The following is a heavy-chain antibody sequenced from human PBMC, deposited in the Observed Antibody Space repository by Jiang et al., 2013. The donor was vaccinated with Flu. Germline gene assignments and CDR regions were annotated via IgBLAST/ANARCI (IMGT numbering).Heavy chain of an antibody. CDR2: IYPGDSDT. D-gene: IGHD3-22*01. J-gene: IGHJ4*02. Sequence: PGESLKISCKGSGYSFTSYWIGWVRQMPGKGLEWMGIIYPGDSDTRYSPSFQGQVTISADKSISTAYLQWSSLKASDTAMYYCARDYYDSSGSTGAIDYWGQGTLVTVSS. CDR3: ARDYYDSSGSTGAIDY. V-gene: IGHV5-51*01. CDR1: GYSFTSYW.